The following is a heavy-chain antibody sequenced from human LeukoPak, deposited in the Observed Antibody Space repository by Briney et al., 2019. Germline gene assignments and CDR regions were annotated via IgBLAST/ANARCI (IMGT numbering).Heavy chain of an antibody. CDR2: FDPEDGET. D-gene: IGHD6-13*01. J-gene: IGHJ3*02. CDR3: ATLIAAAGTLAFDI. V-gene: IGHV1-24*01. Sequence: GASVKVSCKVSGYTLTELSMHWVRQAPGKGLEWMGGFDPEDGETIYAQKFQGRVTMTEDTSTDTAYMELSSLRSEDTAVYYCATLIAAAGTLAFDIWGQGTMVPVSS. CDR1: GYTLTELS.